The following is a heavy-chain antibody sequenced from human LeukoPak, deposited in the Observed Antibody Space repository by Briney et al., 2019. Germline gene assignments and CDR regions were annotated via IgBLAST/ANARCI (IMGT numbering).Heavy chain of an antibody. J-gene: IGHJ5*02. Sequence: GGSLRLSCAASGFTVSSNYMSWVRQAPGRGLEWVSVIYTVGNTYYADSVKGRFTISRDNSKNTLYLQMNSLRGEDTAVYYCAKLTRGYCSSTACPNWFDPWGQGTLVTVSS. D-gene: IGHD2-2*01. CDR1: GFTVSSNY. CDR2: IYTVGNT. CDR3: AKLTRGYCSSTACPNWFDP. V-gene: IGHV3-53*01.